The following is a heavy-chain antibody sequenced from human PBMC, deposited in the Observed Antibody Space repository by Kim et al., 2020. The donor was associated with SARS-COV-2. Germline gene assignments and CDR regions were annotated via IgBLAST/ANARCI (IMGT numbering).Heavy chain of an antibody. Sequence: GESLKISCKASGYNFTNYWIGWVRQMPGKGLEWMGIIYPGDSDTRYSPSFQGQVTISADKSINTAYLQWSSLRASDTAMYYCARRNIAVVSGVRYYYYGMDVWGQGTTVTVSS. CDR2: IYPGDSDT. V-gene: IGHV5-51*01. J-gene: IGHJ6*02. CDR3: ARRNIAVVSGVRYYYYGMDV. D-gene: IGHD5-18*01. CDR1: GYNFTNYW.